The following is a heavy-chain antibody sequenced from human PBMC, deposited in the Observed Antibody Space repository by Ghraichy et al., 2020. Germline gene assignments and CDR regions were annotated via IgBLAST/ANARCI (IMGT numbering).Heavy chain of an antibody. Sequence: SETLSLTCTVSGGSISSYYWSWIRQPPGKGLEWIGYIYYSGSTNYNPSLKSRVTISVDTSKNQFSLKLSSVTAADTAVYYCARDPELGNFDYWGQGTLVTVSS. CDR1: GGSISSYY. D-gene: IGHD7-27*01. CDR3: ARDPELGNFDY. CDR2: IYYSGST. J-gene: IGHJ4*02. V-gene: IGHV4-59*01.